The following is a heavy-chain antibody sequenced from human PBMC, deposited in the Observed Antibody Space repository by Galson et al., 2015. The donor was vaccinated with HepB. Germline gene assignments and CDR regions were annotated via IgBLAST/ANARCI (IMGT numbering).Heavy chain of an antibody. J-gene: IGHJ4*02. CDR1: GFIFTSYA. CDR3: ARGGAPLGDYGDY. Sequence: SLRLSCAASGFIFTSYAMHWVRQAPGKGLEWVALISHDGSNKFYPDSVKGRFTISRDNSKNTLFLQMNSLRPEDTAVYYCARGGAPLGDYGDYWGQGNLVTVSS. D-gene: IGHD3-16*01. V-gene: IGHV3-30*04. CDR2: ISHDGSNK.